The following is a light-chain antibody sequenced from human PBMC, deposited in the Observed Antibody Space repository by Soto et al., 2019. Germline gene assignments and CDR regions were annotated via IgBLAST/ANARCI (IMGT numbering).Light chain of an antibody. CDR2: AAS. J-gene: IGKJ1*01. V-gene: IGKV1-39*01. CDR1: QPISTS. CDR3: QQSYTNPRT. Sequence: DIQMTQSPSSLSASVGDRVIITCRASQPISTSLNWFQQKPGKAPNLLVYAASGLQSGVPSRFSGSGSGTDFALTISSLQPEDFATYYCQQSYTNPRTFGQGTKVAIK.